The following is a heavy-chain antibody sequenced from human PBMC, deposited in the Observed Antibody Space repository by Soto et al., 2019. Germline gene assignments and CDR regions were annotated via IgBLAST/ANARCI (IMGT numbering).Heavy chain of an antibody. CDR2: ISSSSSYI. Sequence: GGSLRLSCAASGFTFSSYSMNWVRQAPGKGLEWVSSISSSSSYIYYADSVTSRFTISRDNAKNSLYLQMNSLRAEDTAVYYCARDTQLISIAARPPPHYYYGMDVWGQGTTVTVSS. J-gene: IGHJ6*02. CDR1: GFTFSSYS. D-gene: IGHD6-6*01. CDR3: ARDTQLISIAARPPPHYYYGMDV. V-gene: IGHV3-21*01.